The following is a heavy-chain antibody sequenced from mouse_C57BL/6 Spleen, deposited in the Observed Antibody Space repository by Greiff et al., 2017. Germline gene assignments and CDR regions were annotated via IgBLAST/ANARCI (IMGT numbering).Heavy chain of an antibody. Sequence: EVKLQESGPGMVKPSQSLSLTCTVTGYSITSGYDWHWIRHFPGNKLEWMGYISYSGSTNYNPSLKSRISITHDTSKNHFFLKLNSVTTEDTATYYCARMGDYGSWFAYWGQGTLVTVSA. J-gene: IGHJ3*01. D-gene: IGHD2-4*01. CDR1: GYSITSGYD. V-gene: IGHV3-1*01. CDR2: ISYSGST. CDR3: ARMGDYGSWFAY.